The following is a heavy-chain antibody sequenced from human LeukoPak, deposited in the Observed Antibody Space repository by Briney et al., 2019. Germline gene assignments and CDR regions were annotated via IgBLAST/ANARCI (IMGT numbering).Heavy chain of an antibody. Sequence: SETLSLTCAVSGYSISSGYCWGWIRQPPGKGLEWIGRIFPSGSTYFNPSLQSRVTISVDTSNNQFSLKLSSVTAADTAVYYCARVGYYYGYVDYWGQGTLVTVSS. D-gene: IGHD5-18*01. CDR2: IFPSGST. V-gene: IGHV4-38-2*01. J-gene: IGHJ4*02. CDR3: ARVGYYYGYVDY. CDR1: GYSISSGYC.